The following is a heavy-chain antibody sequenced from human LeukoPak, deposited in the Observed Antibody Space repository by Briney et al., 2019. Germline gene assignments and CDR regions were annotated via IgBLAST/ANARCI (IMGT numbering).Heavy chain of an antibody. CDR3: AREASGSYFGYYYYYMDV. J-gene: IGHJ6*03. CDR1: GGSISSSSYY. V-gene: IGHV4-39*07. Sequence: SETLSLTCTVSGGSISSSSYYWGWIRQPPGKGLERIGSIYYSGSTYYNPSLKSRVTISVDTSKNQFSLKLSSVTAADTAVYYCAREASGSYFGYYYYYMDVWGKGTTVTISS. D-gene: IGHD1-26*01. CDR2: IYYSGST.